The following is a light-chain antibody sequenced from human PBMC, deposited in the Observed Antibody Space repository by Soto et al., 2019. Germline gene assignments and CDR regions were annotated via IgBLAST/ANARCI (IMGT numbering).Light chain of an antibody. Sequence: DIQMTQPPSTLSASVGDRVTITCRASQSISSWLAWYQQKPVKAPKLLIYDASSLESGVPSRFSGSGSGTEIALSISSLQADDFASYYCHQYNSYSLLTCRGGNKVEIK. V-gene: IGKV1-5*01. CDR1: QSISSW. J-gene: IGKJ4*01. CDR2: DAS. CDR3: HQYNSYSLLT.